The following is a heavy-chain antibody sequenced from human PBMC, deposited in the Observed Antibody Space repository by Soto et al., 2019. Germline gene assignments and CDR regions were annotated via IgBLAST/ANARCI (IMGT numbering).Heavy chain of an antibody. CDR1: GGSISSGDYY. J-gene: IGHJ6*02. CDR3: ARAQGVNNSPGMDV. V-gene: IGHV4-30-4*01. D-gene: IGHD3-10*01. Sequence: SETLSLTCTVSGGSISSGDYYWSWIRQPPGKGLEWIGYIYYSGSTYYNPSLKSRVTISVDTSKNQFSLKLSSVTAADTAVYYCARAQGVNNSPGMDVWGQGTTVTVSS. CDR2: IYYSGST.